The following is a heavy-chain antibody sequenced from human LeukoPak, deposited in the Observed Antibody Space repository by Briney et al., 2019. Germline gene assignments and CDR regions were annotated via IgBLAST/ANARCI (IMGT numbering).Heavy chain of an antibody. Sequence: SETLSLTCTVSGSISGYYWSWIRQPPGKGLEWIGYIYYSGSTNYNPSLKSRVTISVDTSKNQFSLKLSSVTAADTAVYYCARFSGYSYGFDYWGQGTLVTVSS. CDR2: IYYSGST. J-gene: IGHJ4*02. CDR3: ARFSGYSYGFDY. CDR1: GSISGYY. D-gene: IGHD5-18*01. V-gene: IGHV4-59*01.